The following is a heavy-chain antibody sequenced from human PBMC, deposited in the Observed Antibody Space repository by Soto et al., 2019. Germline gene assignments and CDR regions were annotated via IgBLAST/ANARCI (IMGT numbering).Heavy chain of an antibody. CDR2: ISYDGSNK. CDR1: GFTFSSYG. CDR3: AKDLFGDLYYFDY. Sequence: QVQLVESGGGVVQPGRSLRLSCAASGFTFSSYGMHWVRQAPGKGLEWVAVISYDGSNKYYADSVKGRFTISRDNSKNTLYLQMNSLRAEDTAVYYCAKDLFGDLYYFDYWGQGTLGTVSS. V-gene: IGHV3-30*18. J-gene: IGHJ4*02. D-gene: IGHD2-21*01.